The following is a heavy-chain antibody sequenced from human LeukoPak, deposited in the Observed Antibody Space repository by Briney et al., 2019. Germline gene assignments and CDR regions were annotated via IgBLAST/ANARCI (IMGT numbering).Heavy chain of an antibody. CDR2: IYYSGIT. V-gene: IGHV4-39*07. Sequence: PSETLSLTCTVSGGSISSSSYSWGWIRQPPGMGLEWLGSIYYSGITYYNPSLKRRFTISVDTSKSQFSLKLSSVTAADTAVYYCASRDCSGGSCHSEDYWGQGTLDTVSS. D-gene: IGHD2-15*01. J-gene: IGHJ4*02. CDR1: GGSISSSSYS. CDR3: ASRDCSGGSCHSEDY.